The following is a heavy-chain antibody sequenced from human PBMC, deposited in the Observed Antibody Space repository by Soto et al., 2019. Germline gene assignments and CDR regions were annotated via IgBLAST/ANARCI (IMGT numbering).Heavy chain of an antibody. CDR1: GFTFISYA. V-gene: IGHV3-23*01. Sequence: EVQLLESGGGLVQPGGSLRLSCAGSGFTFISYAMSWVRQAPGKGLEWVSAISGSGGNTYYAASVKGRFTISRDNSKNTLFLQMNSLRAEDTAVYYCAKDTDGATYYDFWHYWGQGALVTVSA. CDR2: ISGSGGNT. CDR3: AKDTDGATYYDFWHY. D-gene: IGHD3-3*01. J-gene: IGHJ4*02.